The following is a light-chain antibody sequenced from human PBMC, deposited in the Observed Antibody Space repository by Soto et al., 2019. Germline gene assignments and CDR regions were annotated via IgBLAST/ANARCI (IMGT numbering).Light chain of an antibody. J-gene: IGKJ4*01. CDR3: QKYNSAPLT. CDR1: QGISNY. Sequence: DMRVNLCPSCLSASVGDRVTITCRASQGISNYLAWYQQKPGKVPKLLIYGASTLQSGVPSRFSGSGSGTDFTLTISSLQPEDVATYYCQKYNSAPLTFGGGTKVDIK. V-gene: IGKV1-27*01. CDR2: GAS.